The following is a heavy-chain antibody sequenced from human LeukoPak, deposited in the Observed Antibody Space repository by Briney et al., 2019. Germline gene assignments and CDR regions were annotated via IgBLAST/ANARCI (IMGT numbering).Heavy chain of an antibody. J-gene: IGHJ3*02. V-gene: IGHV1-18*01. CDR1: GYTFTRYG. CDR3: ARRGRIVMVTAIPKDDAFDI. D-gene: IGHD2-21*02. Sequence: ASAKVSCKASGYTFTRYGISWVRQAPGQGLEWMGWINTYNGNTNYAQKFQGRVTMSTDTSTSTAYMELRSLRSDDTAVYYCARRGRIVMVTAIPKDDAFDIWGQGTMVTVSS. CDR2: INTYNGNT.